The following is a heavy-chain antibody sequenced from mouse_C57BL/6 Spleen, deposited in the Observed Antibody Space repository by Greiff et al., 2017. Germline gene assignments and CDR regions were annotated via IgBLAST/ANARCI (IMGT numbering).Heavy chain of an antibody. CDR2: INPSSGYT. J-gene: IGHJ2*01. D-gene: IGHD4-1*01. CDR1: GYTFTSYT. Sequence: QVQLQQSGAELARPGASVKMSCKASGYTFTSYTMHWVKQRPGQGLEWIGYINPSSGYTKYNQKFKDKATLTADKSSSTAYMQLSSLTSEDSAVYYCASPLGGYYFDYWGQGTTLTVSS. V-gene: IGHV1-4*01. CDR3: ASPLGGYYFDY.